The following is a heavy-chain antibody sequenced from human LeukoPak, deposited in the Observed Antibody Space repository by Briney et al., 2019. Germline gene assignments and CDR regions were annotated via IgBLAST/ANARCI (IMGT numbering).Heavy chain of an antibody. CDR2: IYYSGST. D-gene: IGHD7-27*01. Sequence: SETLSLTCTVSGGSISSYYWSWIRQPPGKGLEWIGYIYYSGSTNYNPSLKSRVTISVDTSKNQFSLKLSSVTAADTAVYYCARHGKGAAGDSWLDPWGQGTLVTVPS. CDR3: ARHGKGAAGDSWLDP. J-gene: IGHJ5*02. V-gene: IGHV4-59*08. CDR1: GGSISSYY.